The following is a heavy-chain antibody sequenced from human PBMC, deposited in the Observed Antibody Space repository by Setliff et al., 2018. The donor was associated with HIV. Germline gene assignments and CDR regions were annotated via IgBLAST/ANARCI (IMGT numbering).Heavy chain of an antibody. CDR3: AREKPLRDGYSSSYYLGWFDP. CDR2: VHYSGNT. J-gene: IGHJ5*02. Sequence: PSETLSLTCTVSGGSIKSGGYYWNWIRRHPEKGLEWVAYVHYSGNTHYNPSLKSRLVISMDASKNQFSLNLKSVTVADTAIYYCAREKPLRDGYSSSYYLGWFDPWGQGTLVTVSS. CDR1: GGSIKSGGYY. V-gene: IGHV4-31*03. D-gene: IGHD3-22*01.